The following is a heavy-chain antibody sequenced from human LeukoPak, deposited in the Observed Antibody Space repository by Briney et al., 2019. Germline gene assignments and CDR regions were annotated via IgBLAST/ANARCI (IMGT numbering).Heavy chain of an antibody. CDR2: IKQDGSEK. V-gene: IGHV3-7*04. J-gene: IGHJ4*02. D-gene: IGHD5-24*01. Sequence: GGSLRLSCAASGFTFSSYGMHWVRQAPGKGLEWVANIKQDGSEKYYVDSVKGRFTISRDNAKNSLYLQMNSLRAEDTAVYYCAKDYVSGDGYWDFDYWGQGTLVTVSS. CDR1: GFTFSSYG. CDR3: AKDYVSGDGYWDFDY.